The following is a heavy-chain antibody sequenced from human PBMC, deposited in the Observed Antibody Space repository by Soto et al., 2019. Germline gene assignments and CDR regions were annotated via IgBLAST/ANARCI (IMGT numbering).Heavy chain of an antibody. D-gene: IGHD1-1*01. V-gene: IGHV4-59*08. CDR1: GGSISSYY. CDR3: AIHVKTGSARYYFDY. Sequence: PSETLSLTCTVSGGSISSYYWSWIRQPPGKGLEWIGYIYYSGSTYYNSSLKSRVTISVDTSKNQFSLKLSSVTAADTAVYYCAIHVKTGSARYYFDYWGQGTLVTVSS. CDR2: IYYSGST. J-gene: IGHJ4*02.